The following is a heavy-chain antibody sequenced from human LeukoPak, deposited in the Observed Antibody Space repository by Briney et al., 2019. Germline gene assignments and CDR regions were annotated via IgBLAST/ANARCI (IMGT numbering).Heavy chain of an antibody. CDR1: GGSISSGGYY. CDR2: IYDSGST. Sequence: TSETLSLTCTVSGGSISSGGYYWSWLHQHPGKGLEWIGYIYDSGSTYYNPSLKSRVTISVDTSKNQFSLKLSSVTAADTAVYYCARDTIWSSSSGIYYYYGMDVWGQGTTVTVSS. CDR3: ARDTIWSSSSGIYYYYGMDV. J-gene: IGHJ6*02. V-gene: IGHV4-31*03. D-gene: IGHD6-6*01.